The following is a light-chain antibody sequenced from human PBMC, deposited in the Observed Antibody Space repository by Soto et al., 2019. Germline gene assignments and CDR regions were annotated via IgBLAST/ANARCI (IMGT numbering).Light chain of an antibody. CDR3: QQVNSYPST. V-gene: IGKV1-5*03. CDR2: KAS. Sequence: DIQNTQSPSTLSASVGDRVTITCRASHTISSWLAWYQQRPGKPPKLLIYKASTLASGVPSRFSGSGSGTEFTLTISSLQPEDFATYYCQQVNSYPSTFGGGTKVDIK. J-gene: IGKJ4*01. CDR1: HTISSW.